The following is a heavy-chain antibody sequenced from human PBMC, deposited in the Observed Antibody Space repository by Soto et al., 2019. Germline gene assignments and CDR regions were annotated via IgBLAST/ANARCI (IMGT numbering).Heavy chain of an antibody. CDR1: GYSFTSYW. Sequence: GESLKISCEGSGYSFTSYWISWVRQMPGKGLEWMGRIDPTDSYTIYSPSFQGHVTISANKSISTAYLQWSSLKASDTAMYYCARLPGTDYYGSGSYFDYWGQGTLVTVSS. V-gene: IGHV5-10-1*01. CDR3: ARLPGTDYYGSGSYFDY. J-gene: IGHJ4*02. CDR2: IDPTDSYT. D-gene: IGHD3-10*01.